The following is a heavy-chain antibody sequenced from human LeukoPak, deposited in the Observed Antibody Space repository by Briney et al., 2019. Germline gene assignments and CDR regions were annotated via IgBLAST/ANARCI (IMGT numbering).Heavy chain of an antibody. CDR3: ASPNSGSSIYYYYYGMDV. CDR1: GGSFSGYY. V-gene: IGHV4-34*01. D-gene: IGHD1-26*01. J-gene: IGHJ6*02. CDR2: INHSGST. Sequence: PSETLSLTCAVYGGSFSGYYWSWIRQPPGKGLEWLGEINHSGSTNYNPSLKSRVTISVDTSKNQFSLKLSSVTAADTAVYYCASPNSGSSIYYYYYGMDVWGQGTTVTVSS.